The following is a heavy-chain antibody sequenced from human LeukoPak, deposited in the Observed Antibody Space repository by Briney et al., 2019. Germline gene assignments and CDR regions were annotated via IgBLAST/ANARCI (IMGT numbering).Heavy chain of an antibody. Sequence: GGSLRLSCAASGFIVSSNYMSWVRQAPGKGLEWVSALSGSGYSTYYADSVKGRFTISRDNSKNTLYLQMNSLRAEDTVVYYCAKDGLGYWGQGTLVTVSS. CDR2: LSGSGYST. V-gene: IGHV3-23*01. D-gene: IGHD5/OR15-5a*01. CDR3: AKDGLGY. CDR1: GFIVSSNY. J-gene: IGHJ4*02.